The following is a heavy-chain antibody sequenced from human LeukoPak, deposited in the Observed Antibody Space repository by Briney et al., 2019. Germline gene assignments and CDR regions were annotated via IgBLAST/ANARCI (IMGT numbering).Heavy chain of an antibody. Sequence: ASVKVSCKASGYTFTSYAMNWVRQAPGQGLEWMGWINTNTGNPTYAQGFTGRFVFSLDTSVSTAYLQICSLKAEDTAMYYCARGCSGGSCYSRYYYGMDVWGKGTTVTVSS. CDR3: ARGCSGGSCYSRYYYGMDV. CDR2: INTNTGNP. D-gene: IGHD2-15*01. CDR1: GYTFTSYA. V-gene: IGHV7-4-1*01. J-gene: IGHJ6*04.